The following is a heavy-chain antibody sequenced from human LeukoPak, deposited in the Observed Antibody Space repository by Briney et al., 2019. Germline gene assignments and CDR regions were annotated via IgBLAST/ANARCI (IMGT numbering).Heavy chain of an antibody. D-gene: IGHD3-3*01. CDR2: ITGDGGGT. CDR3: AKETWSGTFVTIDC. Sequence: GGSLRLSCAASGFTFRSYVMSWVRQAPGKGLEWVSAITGDGGGTNHADSVKGRFTISRDNSKNTLYLQMNSLRAEDTAVYYCAKETWSGTFVTIDCGGQGTLVTVSS. J-gene: IGHJ4*02. CDR1: GFTFRSYV. V-gene: IGHV3-23*01.